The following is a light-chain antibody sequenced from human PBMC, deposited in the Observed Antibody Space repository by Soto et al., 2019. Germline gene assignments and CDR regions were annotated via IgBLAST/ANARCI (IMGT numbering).Light chain of an antibody. CDR3: SAYAGSNNLV. CDR2: EVN. J-gene: IGLJ3*02. CDR1: SSDVGGYDY. Sequence: QSALTQPPSASGSPGQSVTISCTGTSSDVGGYDYVSWYQHHPGKAPKLMIYEVNKRPSGVPDRFSGSKSGNTASLTVSGLQAEDEADYYCSAYAGSNNLVFGGGTKSPS. V-gene: IGLV2-8*01.